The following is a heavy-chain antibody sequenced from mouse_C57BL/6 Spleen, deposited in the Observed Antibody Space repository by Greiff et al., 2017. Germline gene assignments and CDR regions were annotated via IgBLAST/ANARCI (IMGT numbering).Heavy chain of an antibody. D-gene: IGHD2-4*01. Sequence: QVHVKQPGAELVKPGASVKMSCKASGYTFTSYWITWVKQRPGQGLEWIGDIYPGSGSTNYNEKFKSKATLTVDTSSSTAYMQLSSLTSEDSAVYYCARGYDYDWYFDVWGTGTTVTVSS. CDR3: ARGYDYDWYFDV. J-gene: IGHJ1*03. CDR1: GYTFTSYW. CDR2: IYPGSGST. V-gene: IGHV1-55*01.